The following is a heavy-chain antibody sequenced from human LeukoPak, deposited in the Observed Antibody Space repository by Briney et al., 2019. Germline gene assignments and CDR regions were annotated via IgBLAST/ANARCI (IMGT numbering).Heavy chain of an antibody. D-gene: IGHD3-10*01. V-gene: IGHV4-31*03. J-gene: IGHJ6*02. CDR3: ARERITMVRGVPIYYYGMDV. Sequence: SSQTLSLTCTVSGGSISSGGYYWCWLRQHPGQGLEWIGYIYYSGSSYYNPSLKSRVTISVDTSKNQFSLKLSSVTAADTAVYYCARERITMVRGVPIYYYGMDVWGQGTTVTVSS. CDR1: GGSISSGGYY. CDR2: IYYSGSS.